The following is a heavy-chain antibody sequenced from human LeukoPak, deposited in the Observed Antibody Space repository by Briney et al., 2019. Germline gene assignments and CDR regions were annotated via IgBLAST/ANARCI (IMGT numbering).Heavy chain of an antibody. CDR2: INPNSGGT. CDR1: GYTFTGCY. CDR3: AREGEQYYYDSSGYYLDY. Sequence: ASVKVSCKASGYTFTGCYMHWVRQAPGQGLEWMGRINPNSGGTNYAQKFQGRVTMTRDTSISTAYMELSRLRSDDTAVYYCAREGEQYYYDSSGYYLDYWGQGTLVTVSS. D-gene: IGHD3-22*01. V-gene: IGHV1-2*06. J-gene: IGHJ4*02.